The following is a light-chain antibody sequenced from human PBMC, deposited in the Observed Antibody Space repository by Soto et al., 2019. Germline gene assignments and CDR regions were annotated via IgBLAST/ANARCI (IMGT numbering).Light chain of an antibody. CDR1: QDISDD. CDR2: AAS. CDR3: QQFDSQPLT. Sequence: SPAVLSASKGDRVTLTCRASQDISDDLAWYQQRPGKAPKLLTYAASTLQSGVPSRFSGSGSGTEFTLTISSLQPEDFAPYSCQQFDSQPLTFGGGTNVDIK. V-gene: IGKV1-9*01. J-gene: IGKJ4*01.